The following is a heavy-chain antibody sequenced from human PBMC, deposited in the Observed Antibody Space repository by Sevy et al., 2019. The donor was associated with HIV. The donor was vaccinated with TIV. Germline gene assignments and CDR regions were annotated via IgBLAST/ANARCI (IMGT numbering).Heavy chain of an antibody. CDR1: GYSFTSYW. CDR2: IYPGDSDT. Sequence: GESLKISCKGSGYSFTSYWIGWVRQMPGKDLEWMGIIYPGDSDTRYSPSFQGQVTISADKSISTAYLQWSSLKASDTAMYYCARHGGYCSSTSCRGIWFDPWGQGTLVTVSS. V-gene: IGHV5-51*01. CDR3: ARHGGYCSSTSCRGIWFDP. J-gene: IGHJ5*02. D-gene: IGHD2-2*01.